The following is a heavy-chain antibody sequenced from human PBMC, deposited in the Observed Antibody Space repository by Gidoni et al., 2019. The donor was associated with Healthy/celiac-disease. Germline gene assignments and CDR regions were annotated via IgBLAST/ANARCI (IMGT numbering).Heavy chain of an antibody. V-gene: IGHV4-59*08. Sequence: QVQLQESGPGLVKPSETLSITCTVSGGSISSYYWSWIRQPPGKGLEWIGYIYYSGSTNYNPSLKSRVTISVDTSKNQFSLKLSSVTAADTAVYYCARHPYSSSRRGAFDIWGQGTMVTVSS. CDR1: GGSISSYY. CDR2: IYYSGST. CDR3: ARHPYSSSRRGAFDI. D-gene: IGHD6-6*01. J-gene: IGHJ3*02.